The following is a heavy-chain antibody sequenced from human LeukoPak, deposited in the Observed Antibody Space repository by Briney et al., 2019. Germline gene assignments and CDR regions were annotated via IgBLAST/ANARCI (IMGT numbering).Heavy chain of an antibody. D-gene: IGHD3-10*01. Sequence: ASVKVSCKASGYTFNSYDINCVRQATGQGLEWMGWMNPNSGNTGYAQKFQGRVTMTRNTSISTAYMELSSLRSEDTAVYYCARVVRNSGSSEYYYGMDVWGQGTTVTVSS. J-gene: IGHJ6*02. V-gene: IGHV1-8*01. CDR3: ARVVRNSGSSEYYYGMDV. CDR1: GYTFNSYD. CDR2: MNPNSGNT.